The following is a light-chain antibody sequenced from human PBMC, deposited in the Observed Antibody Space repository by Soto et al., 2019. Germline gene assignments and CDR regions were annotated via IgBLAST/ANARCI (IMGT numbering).Light chain of an antibody. CDR3: CSSAGGFTWV. CDR1: SSDV. CDR2: YVS. J-gene: IGLJ3*02. V-gene: IGLV2-11*01. Sequence: QSVLTQPRSVSGSPGQSVTISCTGTSSDVVSWYQQHPGKAPKLIIDYVSQRPSGVPDGFSGSKSGNTASLTISGLQADDEADYYCCSSAGGFTWVFGGGTKLTVL.